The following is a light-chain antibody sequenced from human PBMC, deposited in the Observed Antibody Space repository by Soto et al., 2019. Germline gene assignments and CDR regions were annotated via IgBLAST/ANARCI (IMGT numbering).Light chain of an antibody. CDR3: QQSYTTPT. J-gene: IGKJ1*01. Sequence: DIVMTQSPDSLAVSRGERATINCKSSQSVLYSSSNKNYLAWYQQKPGQPPKLLIYWASTRGSGVPDRFTGSGSGTDFTLTISSLQAEDVAVYYCQQSYTTPTFGQGTEVEIK. CDR1: QSVLYSSSNKNY. V-gene: IGKV4-1*01. CDR2: WAS.